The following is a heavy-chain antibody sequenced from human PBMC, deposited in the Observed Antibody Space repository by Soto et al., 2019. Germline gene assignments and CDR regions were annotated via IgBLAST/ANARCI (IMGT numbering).Heavy chain of an antibody. CDR3: ARESGENWSYEAY. CDR2: IYATGKN. CDR1: GASITDYS. Sequence: QVQLQESGPGLVKPSETLSLTCSVSGASITDYSWNWIRQSAGKGLEWIGRIYATGKNQVNPSLQSRVTMLLDTSKNQFSLKLTSVTAADTAVYYCARESGENWSYEAYWGQGTLVTVSS. V-gene: IGHV4-4*07. J-gene: IGHJ4*02. D-gene: IGHD1-7*01.